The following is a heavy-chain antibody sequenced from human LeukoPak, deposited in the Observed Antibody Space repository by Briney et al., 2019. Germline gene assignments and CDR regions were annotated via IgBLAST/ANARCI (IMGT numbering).Heavy chain of an antibody. Sequence: SETLSLTCAVYVGSFSAYYWSWIRQPPGKGLEWIVEINHSGSTNYNPSLMSRVTISVDTSKNQFSLKLSSVTAADTAVYYCARTTVVQGIWYFDLWGRGTLVTVSS. J-gene: IGHJ2*01. CDR1: VGSFSAYY. V-gene: IGHV4-34*01. D-gene: IGHD4-23*01. CDR2: INHSGST. CDR3: ARTTVVQGIWYFDL.